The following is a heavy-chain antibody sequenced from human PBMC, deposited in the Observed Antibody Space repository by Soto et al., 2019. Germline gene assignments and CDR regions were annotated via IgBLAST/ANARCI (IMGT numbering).Heavy chain of an antibody. CDR1: GYTFTSYA. CDR3: ARDCSGGSCYFDHYYYGMDV. CDR2: INAGNGNT. J-gene: IGHJ6*02. D-gene: IGHD2-15*01. V-gene: IGHV1-3*01. Sequence: ASVKVSCKASGYTFTSYAIDWVRQAPGQGLEWMGWINAGNGNTNYSQKFQGRVTITRDTSASTAYMELSSLRSEDTAVYYCARDCSGGSCYFDHYYYGMDVWGQGTTVTLSS.